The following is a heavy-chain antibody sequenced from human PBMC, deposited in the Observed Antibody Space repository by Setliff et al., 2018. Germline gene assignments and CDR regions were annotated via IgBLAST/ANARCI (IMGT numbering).Heavy chain of an antibody. CDR3: ARAQSWSGGPYYFDN. D-gene: IGHD3-3*01. V-gene: IGHV1-46*01. CDR1: GYTFTRYY. CDR2: INPSGGST. Sequence: ASVKVSCKASGYTFTRYYMHWVRQAPGQGLEWMGIINPSGGSTSYAQKFQGRVTMTRNTSISTAYMDLSSLRFEDTAVYYCARAQSWSGGPYYFDNWGQGTLVTVSS. J-gene: IGHJ4*02.